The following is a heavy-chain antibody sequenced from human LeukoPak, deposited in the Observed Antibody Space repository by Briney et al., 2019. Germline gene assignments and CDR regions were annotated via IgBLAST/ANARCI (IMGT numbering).Heavy chain of an antibody. CDR3: AKDLSYGPHYYYYYGMDV. Sequence: PGGSLRLSSAASGFTFSSYAMSWVRQAPGKGLEWVSAISGSGGSTYYADSVKGRFTISRDNSKNTLYLQMNSLRAEDTAVYYCAKDLSYGPHYYYYYGMDVWGQGTTVTVSS. J-gene: IGHJ6*02. V-gene: IGHV3-23*01. CDR1: GFTFSSYA. D-gene: IGHD5-18*01. CDR2: ISGSGGST.